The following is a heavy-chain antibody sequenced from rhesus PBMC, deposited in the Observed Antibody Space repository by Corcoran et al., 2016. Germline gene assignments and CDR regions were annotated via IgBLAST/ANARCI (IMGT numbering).Heavy chain of an antibody. Sequence: QVQLVQSGAEVKKPGASVKLSCKASGYTFRNYYITWVRTAPGQVFEWMGWINPNDGNAGSAQKFQGRVTRTRDTSTSTAYMELSSLRSEDTAIYYCTRPDDYGHYDSWGQGVLVTVSS. J-gene: IGHJ4*01. CDR1: GYTFRNYY. CDR2: INPNDGNA. V-gene: IGHV1S9*01. D-gene: IGHD3-9*01. CDR3: TRPDDYGHYDS.